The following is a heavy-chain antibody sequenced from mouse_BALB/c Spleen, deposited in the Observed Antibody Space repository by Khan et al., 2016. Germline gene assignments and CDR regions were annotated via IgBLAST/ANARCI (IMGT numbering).Heavy chain of an antibody. D-gene: IGHD1-1*01. CDR2: INTYTGEP. CDR3: ARSPTEAMDY. CDR1: GYTFTNYG. Sequence: QIQLVQSGPELKKPGETVKISCKASGYTFTNYGMNWVKQAPGKGLKWMGWINTYTGEPTYADDFKGRFAFSLETSASTAYLQINNLKNEDMATFFCARSPTEAMDYWGQGTSVTVSS. J-gene: IGHJ4*01. V-gene: IGHV9-1*02.